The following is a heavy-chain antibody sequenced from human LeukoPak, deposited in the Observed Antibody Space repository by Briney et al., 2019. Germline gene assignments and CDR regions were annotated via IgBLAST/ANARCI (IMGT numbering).Heavy chain of an antibody. CDR2: IYYSGST. V-gene: IGHV4-30-4*01. D-gene: IGHD6-19*01. Sequence: PSQTLSLTCTVSGGSISSGDYYWSWIRQPPGKGMEWIGYIYYSGSTYYNPSLESRVTISVDTSKNQFSLKLSSVTAADTAVYYCASSPYSSGELDYWGEGTLVTVSS. CDR1: GGSISSGDYY. CDR3: ASSPYSSGELDY. J-gene: IGHJ4*02.